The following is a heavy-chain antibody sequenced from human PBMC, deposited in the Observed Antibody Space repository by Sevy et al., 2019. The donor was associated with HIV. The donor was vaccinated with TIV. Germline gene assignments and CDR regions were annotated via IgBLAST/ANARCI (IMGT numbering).Heavy chain of an antibody. D-gene: IGHD3-10*01. Sequence: GGSLRLSCAASGFTFSSYTMNWVRQAPGKGLDWVSSISTTSTYVYYADSVKGRFTISRDNAKNSLYLQVNSLRAEDTDVHYCARDSGEGYYAMDVWGQGTTVTVSS. CDR1: GFTFSSYT. V-gene: IGHV3-21*01. CDR2: ISTTSTYV. CDR3: ARDSGEGYYAMDV. J-gene: IGHJ6*02.